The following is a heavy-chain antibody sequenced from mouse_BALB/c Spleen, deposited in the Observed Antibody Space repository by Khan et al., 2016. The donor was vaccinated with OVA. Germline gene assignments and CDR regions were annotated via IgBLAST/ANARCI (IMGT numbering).Heavy chain of an antibody. CDR2: IYPGNSDT. Sequence: EVKLQESGTVLARPGASVKMSCKASGYSFTSYLIHWVKQRPGQGLEWIGDIYPGNSDTRYNQKFKDKAKLPSGTSASTASMELCSLTNEDSAVYCCTRGGFSSFAYWGQGTLVTVSA. V-gene: IGHV1-5*01. CDR3: TRGGFSSFAY. J-gene: IGHJ3*01. CDR1: GYSFTSYL. D-gene: IGHD1-3*01.